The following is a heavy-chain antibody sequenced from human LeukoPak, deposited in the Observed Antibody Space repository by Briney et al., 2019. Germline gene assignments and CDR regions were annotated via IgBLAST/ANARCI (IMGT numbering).Heavy chain of an antibody. V-gene: IGHV4-61*01. D-gene: IGHD2-15*01. CDR2: IYYSGST. CDR3: AREVCSGGSCYFNWFDP. Sequence: SETLSLTCTVSGGSVSSGSYYWSWTRQPPGKGLEWIGYIYYSGSTNYNPSLKSRVTISVDTSKNQFSLKLSSVTAADTAVYYCAREVCSGGSCYFNWFDPWGQGTLVTVSS. CDR1: GGSVSSGSYY. J-gene: IGHJ5*02.